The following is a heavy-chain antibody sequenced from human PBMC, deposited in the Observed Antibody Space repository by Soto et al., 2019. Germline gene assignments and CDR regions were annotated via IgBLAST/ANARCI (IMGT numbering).Heavy chain of an antibody. CDR2: INHSGST. V-gene: IGHV4-34*01. J-gene: IGHJ4*02. CDR3: ARHNYGSGSTYFDY. D-gene: IGHD3-10*01. CDR1: GGSFSGYC. Sequence: SETLSLTCAVYGGSFSGYCWSWIRQPPGKGLEWIGEINHSGSTNYNPSLKSRVTISVDTSKNQFSLKLNSMTAADTAVYYCARHNYGSGSTYFDYWGQGTLVTVSS.